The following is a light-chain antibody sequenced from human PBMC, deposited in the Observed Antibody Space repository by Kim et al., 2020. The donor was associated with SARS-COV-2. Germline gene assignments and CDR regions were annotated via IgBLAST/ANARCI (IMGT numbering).Light chain of an antibody. CDR1: SLRRYY. CDR2: GKN. V-gene: IGLV3-19*01. Sequence: SSELTQDPAVSVALGQTVRITCQGDSLRRYYATWYQQKPGQAPVLVIHGKNNRPSGIPDRFSGSSSGNTASLTITGAQAEDEAAYYCNSWDSSTNHVVFGGGTQLTVL. J-gene: IGLJ2*01. CDR3: NSWDSSTNHVV.